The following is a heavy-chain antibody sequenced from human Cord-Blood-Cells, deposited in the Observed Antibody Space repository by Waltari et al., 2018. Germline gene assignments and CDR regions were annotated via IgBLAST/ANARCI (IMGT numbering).Heavy chain of an antibody. Sequence: QLQLQESGPGLVKPSETLSLTCTVSGGSISSSSYYWGWIRQPPGKGLEWIGSIYYSGSTYYNPSLRSRVTISVDTSNNQFSLKLSSVTAADTAVYYCARGPKLVIFDYWGQGTLVTVSS. J-gene: IGHJ4*02. CDR3: ARGPKLVIFDY. D-gene: IGHD2-21*01. CDR2: IYYSGST. CDR1: GGSISSSSYY. V-gene: IGHV4-39*01.